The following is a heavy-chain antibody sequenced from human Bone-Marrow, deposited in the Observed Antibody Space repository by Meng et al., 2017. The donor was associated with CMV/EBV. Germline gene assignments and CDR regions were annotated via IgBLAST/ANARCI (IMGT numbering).Heavy chain of an antibody. Sequence: SETLSLTCAVYGGPFNGFYWSWIRQPPGKGLEWIGEINHGGSTNFNPSLKSRVTISLDTSKKQFSLNLRSVTAADTAVYFCARARMLAPFDIWGQGTRVTVSS. CDR2: INHGGST. CDR3: ARARMLAPFDI. J-gene: IGHJ3*02. V-gene: IGHV4-34*01. CDR1: GGPFNGFY. D-gene: IGHD2/OR15-2a*01.